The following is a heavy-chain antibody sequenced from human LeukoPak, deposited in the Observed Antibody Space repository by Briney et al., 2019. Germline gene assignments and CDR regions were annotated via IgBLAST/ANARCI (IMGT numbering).Heavy chain of an antibody. V-gene: IGHV1-69*06. CDR2: IIPIFGAA. CDR1: GGTFSSYA. CDR3: ARDRPVTTGGGFDY. Sequence: SVKVSCKASGGTFSSYAISWVRQAPGQGLEWMGRIIPIFGAANYAQKFQGRVTITADKSTSTAYIELSSLRSEDTAVYYCARDRPVTTGGGFDYWGQGTLVTVSS. J-gene: IGHJ4*02. D-gene: IGHD4-17*01.